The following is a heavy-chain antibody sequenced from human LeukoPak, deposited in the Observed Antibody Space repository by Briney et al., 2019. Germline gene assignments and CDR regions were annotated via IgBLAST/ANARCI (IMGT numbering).Heavy chain of an antibody. CDR1: GSTFSSYW. J-gene: IGHJ5*02. CDR2: INSDGSST. Sequence: GGSLRLSCAASGSTFSSYWMHWVRQAPGKGLVWVSRINSDGSSTSYADSVKGRFTISRDNAKNTLYLQMNSLRAEDTAVYYCASSVLRGSNWFDPWGQGTLVTVSS. V-gene: IGHV3-74*01. D-gene: IGHD3-10*01. CDR3: ASSVLRGSNWFDP.